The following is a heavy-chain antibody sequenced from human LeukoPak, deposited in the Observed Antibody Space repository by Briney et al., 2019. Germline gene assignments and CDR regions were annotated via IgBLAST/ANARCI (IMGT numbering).Heavy chain of an antibody. J-gene: IGHJ4*02. D-gene: IGHD4-23*01. CDR3: ARGPSSTVVTYFDY. CDR2: TNHSGST. CDR1: GGSFSGYY. V-gene: IGHV4-34*01. Sequence: SETLSLTCAVYGGSFSGYYWSWIRQPPGKGLEWIGETNHSGSTNYNPSLKSRVTISVDTSKNQFSLKLSSVTAADTAVYYCARGPSSTVVTYFDYWGQGTLVTVSS.